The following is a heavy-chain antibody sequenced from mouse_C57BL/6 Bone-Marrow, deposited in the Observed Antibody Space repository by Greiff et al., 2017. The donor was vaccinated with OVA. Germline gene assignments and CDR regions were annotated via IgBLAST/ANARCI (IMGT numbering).Heavy chain of an antibody. CDR1: GYTFTSYG. J-gene: IGHJ4*01. CDR3: ARHGYCHYYAMDY. Sequence: VKLQESGAELARPGASVKLSCKASGYTFTSYGISWVKQRTGQGLEWIGEIYPRSGNTYYNEKFKGKATLTADKSSSTAYMELRSLTSEDSAVYVCARHGYCHYYAMDYWGQGTSVTGSS. CDR2: IYPRSGNT. D-gene: IGHD2-3*01. V-gene: IGHV1-81*01.